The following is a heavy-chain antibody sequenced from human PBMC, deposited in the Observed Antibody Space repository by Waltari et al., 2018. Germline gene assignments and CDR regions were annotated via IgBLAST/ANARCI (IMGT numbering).Heavy chain of an antibody. Sequence: EVQLVQSGAEVKKPGEALKLSCKGSGYSFTSYWSGWVRPMPGKGLEWMGIIYPGDSDTRYSPSFQGQVTISADKSISTAYLQWSSLKASDTAMYYCARPILGAAGHGAFDIWGQGTMVTVSS. CDR1: GYSFTSYW. J-gene: IGHJ3*02. D-gene: IGHD6-13*01. CDR3: ARPILGAAGHGAFDI. V-gene: IGHV5-51*01. CDR2: IYPGDSDT.